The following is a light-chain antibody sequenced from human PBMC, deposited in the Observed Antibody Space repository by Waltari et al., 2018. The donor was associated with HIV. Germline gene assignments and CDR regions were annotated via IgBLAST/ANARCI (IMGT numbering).Light chain of an antibody. CDR3: QQRSTWRRT. J-gene: IGKJ1*01. Sequence: EIMLTQSPATLSLSPGERATLSCRASQSVSSYLAWYQQKPGKAPRILIYDASNRATGIPARFSGSGSGTDFTLTISSLEPEDFAGYYCQQRSTWRRTFGQGTKVEIK. CDR1: QSVSSY. V-gene: IGKV3-11*01. CDR2: DAS.